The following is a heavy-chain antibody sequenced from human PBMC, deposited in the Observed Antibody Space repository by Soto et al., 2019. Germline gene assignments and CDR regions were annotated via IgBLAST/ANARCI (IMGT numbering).Heavy chain of an antibody. CDR2: IIPILGIA. V-gene: IGHV1-69*02. CDR1: GGTFSSYT. CDR3: ARVQGEVATQH. D-gene: IGHD5-12*01. J-gene: IGHJ1*01. Sequence: QVQLVQSGAEVKKPGSSVKVSCKASGGTFSSYTISWVRQAPGQGLEWMGRIIPILGIANYAQKFQGRVTITADKSTSTAYMELSSLRSEDTAVYYCARVQGEVATQHWGQGTLVTVSS.